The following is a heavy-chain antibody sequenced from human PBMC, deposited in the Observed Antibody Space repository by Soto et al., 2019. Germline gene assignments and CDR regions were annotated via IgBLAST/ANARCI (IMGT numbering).Heavy chain of an antibody. Sequence: VASVKVSCKASGGTFSSYAISWVRQAPGQGLEWMGGIIPIFGTANYAQKFQGRVTITADKSTSTAYMELSSLRSEDTAVYYCARGAGHYDILTGYPHAPFDYWGQGTLVTVSS. CDR1: GGTFSSYA. CDR3: ARGAGHYDILTGYPHAPFDY. D-gene: IGHD3-9*01. V-gene: IGHV1-69*06. CDR2: IIPIFGTA. J-gene: IGHJ4*02.